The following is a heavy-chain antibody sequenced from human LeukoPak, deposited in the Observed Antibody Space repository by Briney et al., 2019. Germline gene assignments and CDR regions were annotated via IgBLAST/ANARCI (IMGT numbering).Heavy chain of an antibody. CDR2: IYHSGST. D-gene: IGHD6-13*01. V-gene: IGHV4-38-2*02. CDR3: AREMEDSSPGWWYFDL. J-gene: IGHJ2*01. CDR1: GYSISSGYY. Sequence: KPSETLSLTCAVSGYSISSGYYWGWIRQPPGKGLEWIGSIYHSGSTHYNPSLKSRVTISVDTSKNQFSLKLSSVTAADTAVYYCAREMEDSSPGWWYFDLWGRGTLVTVSS.